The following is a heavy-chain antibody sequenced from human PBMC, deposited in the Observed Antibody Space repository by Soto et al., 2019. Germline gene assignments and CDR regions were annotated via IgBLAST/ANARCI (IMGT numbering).Heavy chain of an antibody. CDR3: ARDPIVPGYCDN. J-gene: IGHJ4*02. V-gene: IGHV3-21*01. Sequence: GGSLSLSCAASGFTFSSYTINWVRQAPGKGLEWVSSISSSGNYIYYADSLLGRFTISRDNSTDSLFLQMNSLRDEDTAAYYCARDPIVPGYCDNRGQGA. CDR1: GFTFSSYT. D-gene: IGHD1-26*01. CDR2: ISSSGNYI.